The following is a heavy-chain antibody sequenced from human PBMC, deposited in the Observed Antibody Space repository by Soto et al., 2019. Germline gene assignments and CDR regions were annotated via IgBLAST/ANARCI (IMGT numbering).Heavy chain of an antibody. CDR1: GGSVSSGSYY. CDR2: IYYSGST. D-gene: IGHD3-22*01. J-gene: IGHJ4*02. Sequence: QVQLQESGPGLVKPSETLSLTCTVSGGSVSSGSYYWSWIRQPPGKGLEWIGYIYYSGSTNYNPSLKSRVTLSVDTSKNQFSLKLSSVTAADTAVYYCAREGPYYYDSSGYYYPGFVDYWGQGTLVTVSS. CDR3: AREGPYYYDSSGYYYPGFVDY. V-gene: IGHV4-61*01.